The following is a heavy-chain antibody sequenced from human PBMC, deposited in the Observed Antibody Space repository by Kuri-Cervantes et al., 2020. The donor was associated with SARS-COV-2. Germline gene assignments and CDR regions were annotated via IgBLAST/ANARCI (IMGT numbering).Heavy chain of an antibody. CDR3: ARGRDLSRFDY. J-gene: IGHJ4*02. CDR1: GGSFSGYY. V-gene: IGHV4-34*01. CDR2: INHSGST. Sequence: GSLRLSCAVYGGSFSGYYWSWIRQPPGKGLEWIGEINHSGSTNYNPSLKSRVTISVDTSKNQFSPKLSSVTAADTAVYYCARGRDLSRFDYWGQGTLVTGSS. D-gene: IGHD5-24*01.